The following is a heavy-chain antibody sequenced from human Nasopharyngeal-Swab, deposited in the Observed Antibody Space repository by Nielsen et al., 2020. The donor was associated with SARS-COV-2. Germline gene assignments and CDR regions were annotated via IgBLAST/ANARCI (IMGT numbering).Heavy chain of an antibody. CDR1: GFTFSSYS. CDR3: ARGSMLVFDI. J-gene: IGHJ3*02. CDR2: ISSSSSYI. Sequence: GEALKISWAASGFTFSSYSMNWVRQAPGKGLEWVSSISSSSSYIYYADSVKGRFTISRDNAKNSLYLQMNSLRAEDTAVYSCARGSMLVFDIWGQGTMVTVSS. V-gene: IGHV3-21*01. D-gene: IGHD3-22*01.